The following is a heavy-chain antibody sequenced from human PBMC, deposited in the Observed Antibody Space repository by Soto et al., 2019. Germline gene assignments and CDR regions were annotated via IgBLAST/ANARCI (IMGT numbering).Heavy chain of an antibody. J-gene: IGHJ4*02. D-gene: IGHD1-26*01. Sequence: EVQLVESGGGLVQPGGSLRLSCAASGFTFSSYEMNWVRQAQGKGLEWVSYITSSGSTIYYADSVKGRFTISRDNAKNSLYLQMNSLRAEDTAVYYCARDRNWELLWGQGTLVTVSS. CDR2: ITSSGSTI. CDR3: ARDRNWELL. V-gene: IGHV3-48*03. CDR1: GFTFSSYE.